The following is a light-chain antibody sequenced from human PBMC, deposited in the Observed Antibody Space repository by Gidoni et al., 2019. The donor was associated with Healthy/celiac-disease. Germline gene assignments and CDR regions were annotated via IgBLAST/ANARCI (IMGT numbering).Light chain of an antibody. J-gene: IGKJ2*01. CDR1: QSVSSSS. CDR3: QQYGSSPYT. V-gene: IGKV3-20*01. CDR2: GAP. Sequence: ELLLTQSPGTLFLSPGARAPPSCRASQSVSSSSLAWYQQKPGQAPRLLIYGAPSRATGIPDRFSGSGSGTDFTLTISRLEPEDFAVYYCQQYGSSPYTFGQGTKLEIK.